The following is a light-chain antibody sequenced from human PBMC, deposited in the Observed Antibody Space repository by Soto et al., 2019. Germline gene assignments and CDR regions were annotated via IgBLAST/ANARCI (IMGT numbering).Light chain of an antibody. CDR2: AAS. CDR1: HGISSY. J-gene: IGKJ5*01. V-gene: IGKV1-9*01. Sequence: IQLTQSPSSLSASLGDRVTITCRASHGISSYLAWYQQKPGKALKLLIYAASTLQSGVPSRFSGSGSGTDFTLTISSLQPEDFATYYCQQLNTYPITFGQGTRLEIK. CDR3: QQLNTYPIT.